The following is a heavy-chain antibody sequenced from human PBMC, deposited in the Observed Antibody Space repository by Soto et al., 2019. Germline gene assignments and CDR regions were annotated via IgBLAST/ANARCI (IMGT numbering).Heavy chain of an antibody. J-gene: IGHJ6*02. CDR2: TYYRSKWYN. Sequence: SQTLSLTCAISGDSVSSNSAAWNWIRQSPSRGLEWLGRTYYRSKWYNDYAVSVKSQITINPDTSKNQFSLQLNSVTPEDTAVYYCARCLYSGSYYYYYYGMDVWGQGTTVTVSS. CDR1: GDSVSSNSAA. CDR3: ARCLYSGSYYYYYYGMDV. D-gene: IGHD1-26*01. V-gene: IGHV6-1*01.